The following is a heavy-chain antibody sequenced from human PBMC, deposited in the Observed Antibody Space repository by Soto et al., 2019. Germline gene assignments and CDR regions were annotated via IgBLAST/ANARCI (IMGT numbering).Heavy chain of an antibody. D-gene: IGHD3-16*01. CDR3: ARRPVSGTLFDP. CDR2: IYYSGST. CDR1: GGSISSYC. Sequence: PSETLSLTCTVSGGSISSYCWTWIRQPPGKGLEWIGYIYYSGSTNYNPSLKSRVTISVDTSKNQFSLKLSSVTAAVTAVYYCARRPVSGTLFDPWGQGTLVTVSS. J-gene: IGHJ5*02. V-gene: IGHV4-59*08.